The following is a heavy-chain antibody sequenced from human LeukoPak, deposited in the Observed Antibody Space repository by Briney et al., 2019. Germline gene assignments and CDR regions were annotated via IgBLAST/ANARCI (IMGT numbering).Heavy chain of an antibody. D-gene: IGHD4-17*01. V-gene: IGHV3-30*18. Sequence: GGSMRLSCEASGFTFSSYGMHWVLRAPGKGLEWVAVISYDGSNKYYADSVKGRFTISRDNSKNTLYLQMSSLRAEDTAVYYCAKADSGVNTAVDYWGQGTLVTVSS. CDR3: AKADSGVNTAVDY. J-gene: IGHJ4*02. CDR2: ISYDGSNK. CDR1: GFTFSSYG.